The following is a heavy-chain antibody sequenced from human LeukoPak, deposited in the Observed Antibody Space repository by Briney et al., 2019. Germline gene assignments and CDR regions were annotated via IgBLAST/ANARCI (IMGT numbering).Heavy chain of an antibody. CDR3: ARDPPQGLLWFGESENWFDP. Sequence: ASVKVSCKASGYTFTSYDINWVRQATGQGLEWMGWMNPNSGNTGYAQKFQGRVTITRNTSISTAYMELSSLRSEDTAVYYCARDPPQGLLWFGESENWFDPWGQGTLVTVSS. CDR1: GYTFTSYD. J-gene: IGHJ5*02. V-gene: IGHV1-8*03. CDR2: MNPNSGNT. D-gene: IGHD3-10*01.